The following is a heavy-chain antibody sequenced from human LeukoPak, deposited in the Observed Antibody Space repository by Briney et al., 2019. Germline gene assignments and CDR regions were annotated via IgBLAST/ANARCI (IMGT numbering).Heavy chain of an antibody. CDR2: TYYSSKWYT. J-gene: IGHJ4*02. CDR1: GDSVSSA. V-gene: IGHV6-1*01. D-gene: IGHD5-12*01. Sequence: SQTLSLTCAISGDSVSSAWNWIRQSPSRGLEWLGRTYYSSKWYTDYAVSVKGRVSINPDTSKNQLSLQLSSVTPEDTAVYYCARGWPRSGFDLWGQGTLVTVSS. CDR3: ARGWPRSGFDL.